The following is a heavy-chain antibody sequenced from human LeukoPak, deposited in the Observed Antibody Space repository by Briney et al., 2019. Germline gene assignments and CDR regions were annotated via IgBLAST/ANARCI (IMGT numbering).Heavy chain of an antibody. D-gene: IGHD1-26*01. V-gene: IGHV3-23*01. CDR3: TTDCCSWSDNGNYYHY. J-gene: IGHJ4*02. CDR1: GFTFSSYA. Sequence: GGSLRLSCAASGFTFSSYAMSWVRQAPGKGLEWVSAISGSGGSTYYADSVKGRFTISRDNSKNTLYLQMNSLKTEDTAVYYCTTDCCSWSDNGNYYHYWGQGTLVSVSS. CDR2: ISGSGGST.